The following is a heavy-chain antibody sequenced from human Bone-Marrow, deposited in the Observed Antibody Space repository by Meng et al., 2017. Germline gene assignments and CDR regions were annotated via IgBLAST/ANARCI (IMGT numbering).Heavy chain of an antibody. CDR1: GFTFSSYG. V-gene: IGHV3-30*18. J-gene: IGHJ4*02. CDR2: ISFDGSNK. Sequence: QVHLLASGGGVVQPGRSLRLSCAASGFTFSSYGMHWARQAPGKGVEWVALISFDGSNKYYADSVKGRFTISRDNSKNTLYLQMNSLRPEDTAVYYCVKKVGSGGVDYWGQGTLVTVSS. CDR3: VKKVGSGGVDY. D-gene: IGHD3-16*01.